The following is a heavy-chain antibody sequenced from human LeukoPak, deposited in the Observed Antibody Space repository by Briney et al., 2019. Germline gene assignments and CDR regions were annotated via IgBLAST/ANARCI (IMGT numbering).Heavy chain of an antibody. V-gene: IGHV3-30-3*01. Sequence: GGSLRLSCAASGFTFSSYAMHWVRQAPGKGLEWVAVISYDGSNKYYADSVKGRFTLSRDNSKNTLDLQMNSLRTEDTAVYYCARGRNIVAISGYFDYWGQGTLVTVSS. D-gene: IGHD5-12*01. CDR1: GFTFSSYA. CDR2: ISYDGSNK. CDR3: ARGRNIVAISGYFDY. J-gene: IGHJ4*02.